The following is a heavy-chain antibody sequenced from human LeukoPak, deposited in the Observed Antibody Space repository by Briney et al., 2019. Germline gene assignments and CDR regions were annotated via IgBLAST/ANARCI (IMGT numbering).Heavy chain of an antibody. D-gene: IGHD2-2*01. CDR2: IWYDGSNK. CDR3: ARDGGIVVVPAAIDY. Sequence: PGRSLRLSCAASGFTFSSYGMHWVRQAPGKGLEWVAVIWYDGSNKYYADSVKGRFTISRDNSKNTLYMQMNSLRAEDTAVYYCARDGGIVVVPAAIDYWGQGTLVAVSS. CDR1: GFTFSSYG. V-gene: IGHV3-33*01. J-gene: IGHJ4*02.